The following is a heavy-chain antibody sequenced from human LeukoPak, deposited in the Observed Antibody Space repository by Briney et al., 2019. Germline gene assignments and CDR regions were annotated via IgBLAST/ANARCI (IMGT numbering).Heavy chain of an antibody. D-gene: IGHD3-22*01. J-gene: IGHJ3*02. CDR1: GFTFSSYA. CDR3: AKPSYDSSGYYAFDI. Sequence: GGSLRLSCAASGFTFSSYAMSWVRQAPGKGLEWVSAISGSGGSTYYADSVKGRFTISRDNSKNTLYLQMNSLRAGDTAVYYCAKPSYDSSGYYAFDIWGQGTMVTVSS. CDR2: ISGSGGST. V-gene: IGHV3-23*01.